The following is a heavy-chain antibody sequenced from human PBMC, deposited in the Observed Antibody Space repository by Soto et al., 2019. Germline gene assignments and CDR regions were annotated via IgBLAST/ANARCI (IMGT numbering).Heavy chain of an antibody. CDR3: AKPPAVASNNYYYYCMDV. D-gene: IGHD6-19*01. Sequence: EVQLLESGGGLVQPGGSLRLSCAASGFTFSTYAMTWVRQAPGKGLEWVSSVSGTGGTTYYADSVKGRFTVSRDNSKNTLYLQTNSLRAEDTAVYYCAKPPAVASNNYYYYCMDVWGQGTTVTVSS. J-gene: IGHJ6*02. V-gene: IGHV3-23*01. CDR2: VSGTGGTT. CDR1: GFTFSTYA.